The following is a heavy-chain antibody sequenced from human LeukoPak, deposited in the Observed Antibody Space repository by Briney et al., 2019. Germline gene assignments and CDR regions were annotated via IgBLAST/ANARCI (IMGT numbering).Heavy chain of an antibody. V-gene: IGHV4-30-2*01. CDR2: IYHSGST. D-gene: IGHD2-2*01. CDR1: GGSISSGGYS. CDR3: ARCEEVWYQLLVKAPDAFDI. Sequence: SETLSLTCAVSGGSISSGGYSWSWIRQPPGKGLEWIGYIYHSGSTYYNPSLKSRVTISVDRSKNQFSLKLSSVTAADTAVYYCARCEEVWYQLLVKAPDAFDIWGQGTMVTVSS. J-gene: IGHJ3*02.